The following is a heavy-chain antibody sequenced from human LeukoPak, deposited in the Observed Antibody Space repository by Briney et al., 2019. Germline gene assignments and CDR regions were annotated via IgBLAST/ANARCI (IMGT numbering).Heavy chain of an antibody. CDR3: AKLTSGWFEDF. D-gene: IGHD6-19*01. CDR2: ISASDGST. V-gene: IGHV3-23*01. Sequence: PGGSLRLSCAASGNTFSSYAMTWVRQAPGKGLEWVSAISASDGSTYYVDSVKGRFTISRDFSKNTLFLQMNSLRAEDTAVYYCAKLTSGWFEDFWGQGTLVTVSS. CDR1: GNTFSSYA. J-gene: IGHJ4*02.